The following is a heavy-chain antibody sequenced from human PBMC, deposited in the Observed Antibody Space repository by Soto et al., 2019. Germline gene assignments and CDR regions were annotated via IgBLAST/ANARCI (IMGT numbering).Heavy chain of an antibody. Sequence: EVQLVESGGGLVQPGGSLRLSCAASGFIVSDNYMSWVRQAPGKGREWVSVIYNGDSSYYADSVEGRFTISRDNSKNTLYLQMNSLRAADTAVYYWARGGQGALDPFDYWGQGTLVTVSS. CDR2: IYNGDSS. CDR1: GFIVSDNY. J-gene: IGHJ4*02. CDR3: ARGGQGALDPFDY. D-gene: IGHD1-1*01. V-gene: IGHV3-66*01.